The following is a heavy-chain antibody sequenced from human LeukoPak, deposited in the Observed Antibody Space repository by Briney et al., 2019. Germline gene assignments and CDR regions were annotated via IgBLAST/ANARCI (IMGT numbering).Heavy chain of an antibody. V-gene: IGHV4-31*03. Sequence: SQTLSLTCTVSGGSISSGGYYWSWIRQHPGKGLEWIGYIYYSGSTYYNPSLKSRVTISVDTSKNQFSLKLSSVTAADTAVYYCASVYGSSWYSGSNWFDPWGQGTLVTVSS. CDR3: ASVYGSSWYSGSNWFDP. CDR1: GGSISSGGYY. J-gene: IGHJ5*02. CDR2: IYYSGST. D-gene: IGHD6-13*01.